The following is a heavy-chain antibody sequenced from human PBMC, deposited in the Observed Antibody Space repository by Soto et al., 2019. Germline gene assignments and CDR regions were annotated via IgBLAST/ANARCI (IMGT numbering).Heavy chain of an antibody. CDR1: GGSFIGYY. CDR2: INHSGST. Sequence: SETLSLTCAVYGGSFIGYYWTWILQPPGTGLEWIGEINHSGSTNYNPSLKSRVTISVDTSKNQSSLKLTSVTAADTAVYYCARDKITGLFDYWGQGTLVTVSS. J-gene: IGHJ4*02. CDR3: ARDKITGLFDY. V-gene: IGHV4-34*01. D-gene: IGHD2-8*02.